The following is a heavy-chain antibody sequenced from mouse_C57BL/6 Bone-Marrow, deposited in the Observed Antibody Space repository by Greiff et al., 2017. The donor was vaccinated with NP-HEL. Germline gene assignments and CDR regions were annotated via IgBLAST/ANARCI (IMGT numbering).Heavy chain of an antibody. CDR1: GYTFTSYW. V-gene: IGHV1-7*01. D-gene: IGHD1-1*01. J-gene: IGHJ4*01. CDR2: INPSSGYT. CDR3: ARRGKNYGSSLYYYAMDY. Sequence: QVQLQQSGAELAKPGASVKLSCKASGYTFTSYWMHWVKQRPGQGLEWIGYINPSSGYTKYNQKFKDKATLTADKSSSTAYMQLSSLTYVDSAVYYCARRGKNYGSSLYYYAMDYWGQGTSVTVSS.